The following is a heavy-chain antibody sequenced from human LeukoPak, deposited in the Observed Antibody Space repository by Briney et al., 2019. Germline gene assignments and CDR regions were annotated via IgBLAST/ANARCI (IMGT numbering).Heavy chain of an antibody. D-gene: IGHD3-10*01. CDR1: GYIFTSYD. CDR3: ARGRHYYGSGSKNYYFDY. Sequence: QVQLVQSGAEVKEPGASVKVSCKASGYIFTSYDINWVRQATGQGLEWMGWMNPNSGNTGYAQKFQGRVTMTRNTSISTAYMELSSLRSEDTAVYYCARGRHYYGSGSKNYYFDYWGQGTLVTVSS. V-gene: IGHV1-8*01. CDR2: MNPNSGNT. J-gene: IGHJ4*02.